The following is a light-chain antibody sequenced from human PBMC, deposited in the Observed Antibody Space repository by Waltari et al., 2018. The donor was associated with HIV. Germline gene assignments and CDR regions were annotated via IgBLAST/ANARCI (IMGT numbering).Light chain of an antibody. CDR2: EVF. V-gene: IGLV2-11*01. Sequence: QSALTQPRSVSGSPGQSVPISCTGTASDLGYFDYVSWYQHYPGKAPKVIISEVFKRPSGVPDRFTSAKAGITASLTISGLQDEDEADYYCCSYAGTYTYVFGSGTTVTVL. J-gene: IGLJ1*01. CDR3: CSYAGTYTYV. CDR1: ASDLGYFDY.